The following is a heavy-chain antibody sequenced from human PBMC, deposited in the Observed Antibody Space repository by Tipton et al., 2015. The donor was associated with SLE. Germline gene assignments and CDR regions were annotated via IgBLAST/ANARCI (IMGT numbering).Heavy chain of an antibody. V-gene: IGHV4-39*07. CDR2: IYYTGSA. J-gene: IGHJ4*02. CDR3: ARPVRFGTYLDY. Sequence: TLSLTCTVSGGSISSPTYYWGWVRQPPGKGLEWIGSIYYTGSAYYNPSLKSRVIISVDTSKNHFSLRLTSVTAADTAVYFCARPVRFGTYLDYWGQGTLVTVSS. D-gene: IGHD3-10*01. CDR1: GGSISSPTYY.